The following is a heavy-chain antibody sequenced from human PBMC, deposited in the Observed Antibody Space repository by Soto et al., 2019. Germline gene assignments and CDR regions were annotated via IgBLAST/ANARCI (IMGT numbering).Heavy chain of an antibody. CDR3: ARGYNWNPPDF. D-gene: IGHD1-20*01. J-gene: IGHJ4*02. CDR2: IDPSDSHT. CDR1: GDSFTTYS. Sequence: GESLKISCEGSGDSFTTYSISWVRQMPGKGLEWMGRIDPSDSHTKYSPSFQGHVTFSVDKSISTAYLQWSSLKAPDTAMYYCARGYNWNPPDFWGQGTLVTVS. V-gene: IGHV5-10-1*01.